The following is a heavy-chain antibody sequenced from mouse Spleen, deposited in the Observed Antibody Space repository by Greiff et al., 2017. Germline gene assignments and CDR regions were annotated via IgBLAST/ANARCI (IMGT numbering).Heavy chain of an antibody. V-gene: IGHV1-50*01. CDR2: IDPSDSYT. CDR3: ARFSLVGGSYYFDY. D-gene: IGHD2-10*02. CDR1: GYTFTSYW. J-gene: IGHJ2*01. Sequence: QVQLQQPGAELVKPGASVKLSCKASGYTFTSYWMQWVKQRPGQGLEWIGEIDPSDSYTNYNQKFKGKATLTVDTSSSTAYMQLSSLTSEDSAVYYCARFSLVGGSYYFDYWGQGTTLTVSS.